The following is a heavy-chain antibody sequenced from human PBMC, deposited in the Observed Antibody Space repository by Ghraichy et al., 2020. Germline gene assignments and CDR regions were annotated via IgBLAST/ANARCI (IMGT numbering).Heavy chain of an antibody. J-gene: IGHJ4*02. D-gene: IGHD3-22*01. CDR1: GGSMSSSTYY. V-gene: IGHV4-39*07. Sequence: SETLSLTCTVSGGSMSSSTYYWGWIRQPPGKGLEWIGSISYSGSTSYNPSLKSRVAISVDPSKNQFSLKLSSVTAADTAVYHCVYCFSYVSCGYYYVSYWGQGTLVTVSS. CDR3: VYCFSYVSCGYYYVSY. CDR2: ISYSGST.